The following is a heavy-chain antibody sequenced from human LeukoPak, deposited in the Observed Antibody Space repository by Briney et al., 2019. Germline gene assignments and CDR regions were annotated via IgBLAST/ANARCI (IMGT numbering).Heavy chain of an antibody. V-gene: IGHV3-23*01. J-gene: IGHJ3*02. CDR1: GFTFSSYA. CDR2: ISGSGGST. CDR3: ARAFNDAFDI. Sequence: GGSLRLSCAASGFTFSSYAMSWVRQAPGKGLEWVSAISGSGGSTYYADSVKGRFTISRDNAKNSLYLQMNSLRAEDTAMYYCARAFNDAFDIWGQGTMVTVSS.